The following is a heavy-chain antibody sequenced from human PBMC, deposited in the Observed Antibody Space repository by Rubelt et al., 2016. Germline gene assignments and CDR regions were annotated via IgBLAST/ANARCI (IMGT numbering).Heavy chain of an antibody. D-gene: IGHD2-2*01. CDR1: GGSFSGYY. J-gene: IGHJ5*02. V-gene: IGHV4-34*01. Sequence: QVQLQQWGAGLLKPSETLSLTCAVYGGSFSGYYWSWIRQPPGKGLEWIGEINHSGSTNYNPSPKGRVTISVDTSKNQFSRRLSSVTAADTAVYYCAREDCSSTSCYRWFDPWGQGTLVTVSS. CDR2: INHSGST. CDR3: AREDCSSTSCYRWFDP.